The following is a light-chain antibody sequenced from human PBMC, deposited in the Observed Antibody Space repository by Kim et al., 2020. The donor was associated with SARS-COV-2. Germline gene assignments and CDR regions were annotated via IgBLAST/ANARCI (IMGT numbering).Light chain of an antibody. CDR3: VTWDSRLSSAV. V-gene: IGLV1-51*01. CDR2: DNN. J-gene: IGLJ7*01. Sequence: GQKATSSCSGTSPNIGNNYVSWYQQRPGTPPKLLIFDNNIRPSGISDRFSGSKSGTSATLGIAGLQTGDEADYYCVTWDSRLSSAVFGGGTQLTVL. CDR1: SPNIGNNY.